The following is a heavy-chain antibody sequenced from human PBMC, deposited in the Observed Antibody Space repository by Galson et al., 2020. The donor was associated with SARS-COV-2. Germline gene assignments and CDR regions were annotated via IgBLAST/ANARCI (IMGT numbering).Heavy chain of an antibody. J-gene: IGHJ6*03. CDR2: ISWNSGSI. V-gene: IGHV3-9*01. CDR3: ATLGAARPAYYCYYMDV. D-gene: IGHD6-6*01. CDR1: GFTFDDYA. Sequence: SLKISCAASGFTFDDYAMHWVRQAPGKGLEWVSGISWNSGSIGYADSVKGRFTISRDNAKNSLYLQMNSLRAEDTALYYCATLGAARPAYYCYYMDVWGKGTTVTVSS.